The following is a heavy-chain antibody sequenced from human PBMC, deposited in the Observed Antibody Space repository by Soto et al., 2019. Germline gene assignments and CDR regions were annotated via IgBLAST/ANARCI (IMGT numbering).Heavy chain of an antibody. CDR3: ARDHHYDILTGDTMDV. CDR2: ISSSGSTI. CDR1: GFTFSDYY. J-gene: IGHJ6*03. Sequence: GGSLRLSCAASGFTFSDYYMSWIRQAPGKGLEWVSYISSSGSTIYYADSVKGRFTISRDNAKNSLYLQMNSLRAEDTAVYYCARDHHYDILTGDTMDVWGKGTTVTVSS. D-gene: IGHD3-9*01. V-gene: IGHV3-11*01.